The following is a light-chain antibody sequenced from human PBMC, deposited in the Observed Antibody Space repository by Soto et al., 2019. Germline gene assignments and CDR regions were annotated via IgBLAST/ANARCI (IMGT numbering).Light chain of an antibody. CDR2: GAS. V-gene: IGKV3-20*01. CDR1: QSVSSNY. J-gene: IGKJ1*01. Sequence: EIVLTQSPGTLSLSPGERATLSCRASQSVSSNYLAWYQQKPGQAPRLLIFGASSRASGFPDRFSGSGSGTDFTLTIGRLEPEDFAVYYCQQYGRSPATFGQGTKVDIK. CDR3: QQYGRSPAT.